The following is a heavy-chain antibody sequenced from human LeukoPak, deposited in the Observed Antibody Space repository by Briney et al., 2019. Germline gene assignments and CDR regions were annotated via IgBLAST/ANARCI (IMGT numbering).Heavy chain of an antibody. V-gene: IGHV3-7*01. D-gene: IGHD1-26*01. CDR3: ASAPMTYSGTYYGGDY. Sequence: GGSLRLSCAASGFTFSTYWMSWVRQAPGKGLEWVANIKQDGSEKYYMDSVKGRFTISRDNAKNSLYLQMNSLRAEDTAVYYCASAPMTYSGTYYGGDYWGQGTLVTVST. CDR2: IKQDGSEK. CDR1: GFTFSTYW. J-gene: IGHJ4*02.